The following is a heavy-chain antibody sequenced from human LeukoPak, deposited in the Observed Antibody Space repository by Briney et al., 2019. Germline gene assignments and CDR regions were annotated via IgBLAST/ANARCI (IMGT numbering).Heavy chain of an antibody. D-gene: IGHD3-3*01. CDR3: ARDLRESRITIFGSTYYYYYGMDV. CDR2: ISAYNGNT. V-gene: IGHV1-18*01. J-gene: IGHJ6*02. Sequence: ASVKVSCKASGYTFTSYGISWVRQAPGQGLEWMGWISAYNGNTNYAQKLQGRVTMTTDTSTSTAYMELRSLRSDDTAVYYCARDLRESRITIFGSTYYYYYGMDVWGQGTTVTVSS. CDR1: GYTFTSYG.